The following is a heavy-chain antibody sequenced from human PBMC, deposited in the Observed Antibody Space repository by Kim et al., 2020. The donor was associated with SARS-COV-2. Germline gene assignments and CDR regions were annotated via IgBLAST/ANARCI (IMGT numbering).Heavy chain of an antibody. V-gene: IGHV4-34*01. D-gene: IGHD6-13*01. Sequence: TPSLKIRVTIAVGTAKNQFSLKLSSVTAADTAVYYCARGRSSSWYRWFDPWGQGTLVTVSS. J-gene: IGHJ5*02. CDR3: ARGRSSSWYRWFDP.